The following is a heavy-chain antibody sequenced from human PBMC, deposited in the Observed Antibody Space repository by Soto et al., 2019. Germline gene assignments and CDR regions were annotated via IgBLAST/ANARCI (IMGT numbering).Heavy chain of an antibody. CDR1: GGSISRGGYY. CDR3: ARDPSHSLVTHWFDP. J-gene: IGHJ5*02. CDR2: IYYSGST. V-gene: IGHV4-31*03. D-gene: IGHD1-26*01. Sequence: PSETLSLTCTVSGGSISRGGYYRSWIRQHPGKGLEWIGYIYYSGSTYYNPSLKSRVTISVDTSKNQFSLKLSSVTAADTAVYYCARDPSHSLVTHWFDPWGQGTLVTVSS.